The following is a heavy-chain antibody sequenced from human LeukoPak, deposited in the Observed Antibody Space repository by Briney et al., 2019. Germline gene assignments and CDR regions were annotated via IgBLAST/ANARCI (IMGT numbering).Heavy chain of an antibody. V-gene: IGHV1-18*01. Sequence: GASVKVSCKASGYTFTSHGLSWARQAPGQGLEWMGWISIYSGNTNYAQKFQDRISMTTDTSTSTAYMELRSLKSEDTAVYYCARDYVDDIPMIKDYWGQGTLVTVSS. D-gene: IGHD2-8*01. CDR3: ARDYVDDIPMIKDY. CDR1: GYTFTSHG. J-gene: IGHJ4*02. CDR2: ISIYSGNT.